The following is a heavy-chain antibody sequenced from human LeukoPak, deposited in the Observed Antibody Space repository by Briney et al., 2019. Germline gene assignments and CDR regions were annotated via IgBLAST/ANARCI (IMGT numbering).Heavy chain of an antibody. CDR3: ARDRRIAARSKVYGWFDP. V-gene: IGHV1-2*02. CDR1: GYTFTGYY. Sequence: GASVKVSCKASGYTFTGYYIFWVRQAPGQGLEWMGWINPNSGGTNYAQKFQGRVTMTRDTSISTAYMELSRLRSDDTAVYYCARDRRIAARSKVYGWFDPWGQGTLVTVSS. J-gene: IGHJ5*02. CDR2: INPNSGGT. D-gene: IGHD6-6*01.